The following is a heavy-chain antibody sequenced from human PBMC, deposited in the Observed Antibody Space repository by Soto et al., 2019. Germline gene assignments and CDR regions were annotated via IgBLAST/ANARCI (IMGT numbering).Heavy chain of an antibody. J-gene: IGHJ6*02. V-gene: IGHV1-69*13. CDR2: IIPIFGTA. CDR3: ASGEYGGKRYHYYYGMDV. Sequence: SVKVDCKASGGTFSSYPISWVRQAPGQGLEWMGGIIPIFGTANYAQKFQGRVTITADESTSTAYMELSSLRSEDTAVYYCASGEYGGKRYHYYYGMDVWGQGTTVTVSS. D-gene: IGHD2-15*01. CDR1: GGTFSSYP.